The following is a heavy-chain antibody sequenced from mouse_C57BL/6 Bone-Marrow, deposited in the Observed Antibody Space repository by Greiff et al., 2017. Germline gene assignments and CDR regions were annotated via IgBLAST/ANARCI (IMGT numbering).Heavy chain of an antibody. CDR3: ARRNYGKGFMDY. V-gene: IGHV1-66*01. CDR2: IYPGSGNT. CDR1: GYSFTSYY. Sequence: QVQLQQSGPELVKPGASVKISCKASGYSFTSYYIHWVKQRPGQGLEWIGWIYPGSGNTKYNEKFKGKATLTADTSSSTAYMQLSSLTSEDSAVYYCARRNYGKGFMDYWGQGTSVTVSS. D-gene: IGHD1-1*01. J-gene: IGHJ4*01.